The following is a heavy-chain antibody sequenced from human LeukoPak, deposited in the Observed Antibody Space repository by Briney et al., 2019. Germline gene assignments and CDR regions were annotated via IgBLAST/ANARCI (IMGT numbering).Heavy chain of an antibody. J-gene: IGHJ5*02. V-gene: IGHV3-23*01. Sequence: PGGSLRLSCAASGFTVSSNYMSWVRQAPGKGLEWVAALSGSGSNTYYADSVKGRFTISRDNSKNTLYLQMNSLRAEDTAVYYCANFERTVAGPYNWFDPWGQGTLVTVSS. CDR1: GFTVSSNY. CDR3: ANFERTVAGPYNWFDP. D-gene: IGHD6-19*01. CDR2: LSGSGSNT.